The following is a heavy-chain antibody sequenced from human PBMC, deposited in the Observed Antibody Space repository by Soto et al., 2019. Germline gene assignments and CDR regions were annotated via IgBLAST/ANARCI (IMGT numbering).Heavy chain of an antibody. CDR3: AATMIVVVIPDYFDY. CDR1: GFTFSSYA. D-gene: IGHD3-22*01. Sequence: LRLSCAASGFTFSSYAMSWVRQAPGKGLEWVSAISGSGGSTYYADSVKGRFTISRDNSKNTLYLQMNSLRAEDTAVYYCAATMIVVVIPDYFDYWGQGTLVTVSS. CDR2: ISGSGGST. J-gene: IGHJ4*02. V-gene: IGHV3-23*01.